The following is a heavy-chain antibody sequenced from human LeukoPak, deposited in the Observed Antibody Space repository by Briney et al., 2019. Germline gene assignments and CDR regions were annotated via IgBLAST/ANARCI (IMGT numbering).Heavy chain of an antibody. J-gene: IGHJ6*03. CDR2: INHSGST. Sequence: SETLSLTCAVYGGSFSGYYWSWIRQPPGKGLEWIGEINHSGSTNYNPSLKSRVTISVDTSKNQFSLKLSSVTAADTAVYYCARGPGPSHYDFWSGYYNYYYMDVWGKGTTVTVSS. V-gene: IGHV4-34*01. D-gene: IGHD3-3*01. CDR3: ARGPGPSHYDFWSGYYNYYYMDV. CDR1: GGSFSGYY.